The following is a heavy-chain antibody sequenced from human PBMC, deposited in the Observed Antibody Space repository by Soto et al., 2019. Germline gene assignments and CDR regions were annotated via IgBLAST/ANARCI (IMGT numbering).Heavy chain of an antibody. CDR3: ARARTYYDFWSGCWFDP. CDR2: IYYSGST. Sequence: SETLSLTCTVSGGSISSSSYYWGWIRQPPGKGLEWIGSIYYSGSTYYNPSLKSRVTISVDTSKNQFSLKLSSVTAADTAVYYCARARTYYDFWSGCWFDPWGQGTLVTVSS. V-gene: IGHV4-39*01. J-gene: IGHJ5*02. D-gene: IGHD3-3*01. CDR1: GGSISSSSYY.